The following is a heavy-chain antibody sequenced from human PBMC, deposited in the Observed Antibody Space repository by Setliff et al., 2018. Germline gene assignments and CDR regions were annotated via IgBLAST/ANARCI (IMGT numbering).Heavy chain of an antibody. Sequence: GGSLRLSCAASGFTFSSYSMNWVRQAPGKGLEWVSYISSSSTIYYADSVKGRFTISRDNAKNSLYLQMNSLRAEDTAVYYCARGDSSGYYYVQEVFIDYWGQGTLVTVSS. D-gene: IGHD3-22*01. V-gene: IGHV3-48*01. CDR3: ARGDSSGYYYVQEVFIDY. CDR2: ISSSSTI. CDR1: GFTFSSYS. J-gene: IGHJ4*02.